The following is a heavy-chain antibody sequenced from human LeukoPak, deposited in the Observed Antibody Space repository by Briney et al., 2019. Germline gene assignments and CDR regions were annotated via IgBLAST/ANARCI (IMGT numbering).Heavy chain of an antibody. CDR2: ISSSSSCI. CDR1: GFTFSSYS. D-gene: IGHD1-1*01. V-gene: IGHV3-21*01. Sequence: GGSLRLSCAASGFTFSSYSMNWVRQAPGKGLEWVSSISSSSSCISYADSVKGRFTISRDNAKNSLYLQMNSLRAEDTAVYYCARDAYNTFDYWGQGTLVTVSS. CDR3: ARDAYNTFDY. J-gene: IGHJ4*02.